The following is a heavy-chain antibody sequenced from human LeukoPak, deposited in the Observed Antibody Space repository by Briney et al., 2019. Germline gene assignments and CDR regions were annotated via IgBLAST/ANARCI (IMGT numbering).Heavy chain of an antibody. CDR2: ISYDGSNK. CDR3: AREGGDYVAMGAFDI. V-gene: IGHV3-30*04. J-gene: IGHJ3*02. D-gene: IGHD4-17*01. CDR1: GFTFSSYA. Sequence: GGSLRLTCAACGFTFSSYAMHWVRQAPGKGLEWMAVISYDGSNKYYADSVKGRFTISRDNSKNTLYLQMNSLRAEDTAVYYCAREGGDYVAMGAFDIWGQGTMDTVSS.